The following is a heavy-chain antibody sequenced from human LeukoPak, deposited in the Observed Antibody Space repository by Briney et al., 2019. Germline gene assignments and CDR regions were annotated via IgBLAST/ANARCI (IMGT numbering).Heavy chain of an antibody. CDR2: INHSGST. CDR3: ARAQRRYCTNGVCLGFDY. J-gene: IGHJ4*02. CDR1: GGSFSGYY. D-gene: IGHD2-8*01. Sequence: SETLSLTCAVYGGSFSGYYWSWIRQPPGKGLEWIGEINHSGSTNYNPSLKSRVTISVDTSKNQFSLKLSSVTAADTAEYYCARAQRRYCTNGVCLGFDYWGQGTLVTVSS. V-gene: IGHV4-34*01.